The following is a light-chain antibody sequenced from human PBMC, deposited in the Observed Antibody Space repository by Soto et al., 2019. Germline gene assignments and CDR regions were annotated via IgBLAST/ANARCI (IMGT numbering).Light chain of an antibody. V-gene: IGKV3-20*01. Sequence: EVALTQSPATLSVSPGERATLSCRASQSVSGKLAWYQQKPGQAPRLLIYGASSRATGIPDRFSGSGSGTDFTLTISRLEPEDFAVYYCQQYGSSRVTFGQGTRLEIK. CDR3: QQYGSSRVT. CDR2: GAS. J-gene: IGKJ5*01. CDR1: QSVSGK.